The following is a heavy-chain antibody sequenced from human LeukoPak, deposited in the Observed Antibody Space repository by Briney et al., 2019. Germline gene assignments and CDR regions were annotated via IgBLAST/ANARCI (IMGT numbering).Heavy chain of an antibody. D-gene: IGHD1-26*01. CDR1: GFTFSSYA. CDR2: ISYDGSNK. V-gene: IGHV3-30*04. J-gene: IGHJ4*02. Sequence: PGGSLRLSCAASGFTFSSYAMHWVRQAPGKGLEWVAVISYDGSNKYYADSVKGRFTISRDNSKNTLYLQMNSLRAEDTAVYYCARAEGGNFDYWGQGTLVTVSS. CDR3: ARAEGGNFDY.